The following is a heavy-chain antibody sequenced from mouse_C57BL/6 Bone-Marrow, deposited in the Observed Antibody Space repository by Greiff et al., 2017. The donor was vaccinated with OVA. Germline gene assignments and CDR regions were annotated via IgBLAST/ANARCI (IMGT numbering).Heavy chain of an antibody. Sequence: EVQVVESGGGLVKPGGSLKLSCAASGFTFSSYAMSWVRQTPEKRLEWVATISDGGSYTYYPDNVQGRFTISRDNAKNNLYLQMSHLKSEDTAMYYCARERLVTTWYFDVWGTGTTVTVSS. CDR2: ISDGGSYT. V-gene: IGHV5-4*01. J-gene: IGHJ1*03. CDR1: GFTFSSYA. CDR3: ARERLVTTWYFDV. D-gene: IGHD2-12*01.